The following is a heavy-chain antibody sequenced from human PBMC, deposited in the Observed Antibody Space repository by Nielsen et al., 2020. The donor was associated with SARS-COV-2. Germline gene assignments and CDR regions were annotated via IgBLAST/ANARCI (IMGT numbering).Heavy chain of an antibody. J-gene: IGHJ4*02. V-gene: IGHV3-30-3*01. CDR2: ISYDGSNK. Sequence: GGSLRLSCAASGFTFSSYAMHWVRQAPGKGLEWVAVISYDGSNKYYADSVKGRFTISRDNSKNTLYLQMNSLRAEDTAVYYCARDLTMIVVVIVFDYWGQGTLVTVSS. CDR1: GFTFSSYA. CDR3: ARDLTMIVVVIVFDY. D-gene: IGHD3-22*01.